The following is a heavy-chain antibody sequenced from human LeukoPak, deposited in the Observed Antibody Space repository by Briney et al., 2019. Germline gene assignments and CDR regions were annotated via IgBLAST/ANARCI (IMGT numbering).Heavy chain of an antibody. Sequence: PGGSLRLSCAASGFTFSSYATHWVRQAPGKGLEWLAVIWYDGTNQYYADSVKGRFTISRDNSKNTLFLQMNSLRAEDTAVYYCARADHGWYTFDYWGQGTLVTVPS. V-gene: IGHV3-33*01. J-gene: IGHJ4*02. CDR3: ARADHGWYTFDY. CDR2: IWYDGTNQ. D-gene: IGHD6-19*01. CDR1: GFTFSSYA.